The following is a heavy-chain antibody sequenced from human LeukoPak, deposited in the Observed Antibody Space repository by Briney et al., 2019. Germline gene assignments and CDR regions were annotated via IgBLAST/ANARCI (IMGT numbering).Heavy chain of an antibody. J-gene: IGHJ4*02. V-gene: IGHV3-30*03. D-gene: IGHD4-23*01. Sequence: GGSLRLSCAASGFTFSSYGMHWVRQAPGKGLEWVAVISYDGSNKYYADSVKGRFTISRDNSKNTLYLRMNSLRAEDTAVYYCAQAVSSDGGYWGQGTLVTVSS. CDR1: GFTFSSYG. CDR3: AQAVSSDGGY. CDR2: ISYDGSNK.